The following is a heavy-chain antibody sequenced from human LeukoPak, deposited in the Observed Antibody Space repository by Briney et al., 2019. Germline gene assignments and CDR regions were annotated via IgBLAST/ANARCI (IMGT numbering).Heavy chain of an antibody. CDR3: AKSQLAYCSGGSCFDAFDI. V-gene: IGHV3-23*01. J-gene: IGHJ3*02. D-gene: IGHD2-15*01. Sequence: GGSLRLSCTASGFTFSSYAMSWVRQAPGKGLEWVSALSHSAYTTYYADSVKGRFTISRDNSKNTLYLQMNSLRAEDTAVYYCAKSQLAYCSGGSCFDAFDIWGQGTMVTVSS. CDR1: GFTFSSYA. CDR2: LSHSAYTT.